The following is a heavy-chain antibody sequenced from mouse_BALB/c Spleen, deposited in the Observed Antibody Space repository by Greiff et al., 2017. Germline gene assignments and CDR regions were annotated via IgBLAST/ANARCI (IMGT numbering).Heavy chain of an antibody. V-gene: IGHV1-80*01. CDR2: IYPGDGDT. D-gene: IGHD2-14*01. CDR1: GYAFSSYW. J-gene: IGHJ4*01. Sequence: VQLQQSGAELVRPGSSVKISRKASGYAFSSYWMNWVKQRPGQGLEWIGQIYPGDGDTNYNGKFKGKATLTADKSSSTAYMQLSSLTSEDSAVYFCARDYRYDVDYWGQGTSVTVSS. CDR3: ARDYRYDVDY.